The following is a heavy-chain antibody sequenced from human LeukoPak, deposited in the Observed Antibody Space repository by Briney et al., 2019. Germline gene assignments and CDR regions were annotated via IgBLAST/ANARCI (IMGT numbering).Heavy chain of an antibody. CDR1: GYTFTSYG. J-gene: IGHJ3*02. CDR3: ARPAYYDILTGYYRGDAFDI. CDR2: ISAYNGNT. Sequence: GASVKVSCKASGYTFTSYGISWVRQAPGQGLEWMGWISAYNGNTNYAQKLQGRVTMTTDTSTSTAYMELSSLRSEDTAVYYCARPAYYDILTGYYRGDAFDIWGQGTMVTVSS. D-gene: IGHD3-9*01. V-gene: IGHV1-18*01.